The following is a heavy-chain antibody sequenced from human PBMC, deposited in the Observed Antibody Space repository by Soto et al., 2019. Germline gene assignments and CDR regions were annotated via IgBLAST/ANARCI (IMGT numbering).Heavy chain of an antibody. J-gene: IGHJ6*02. CDR3: AKVIRAVSTSSNFYYYSGMDV. CDR1: GFSFSTYG. D-gene: IGHD6-6*01. V-gene: IGHV3-30*18. Sequence: QVQMVESGGGVVQPGRSLRLSCAASGFSFSTYGMHWVRQAPGKGLEWMAVISNDGSNKYYADSVNGRFTISRDNSKDTLFLQMNSLRGEDTAIYYCAKVIRAVSTSSNFYYYSGMDVWGQGTTVTVSS. CDR2: ISNDGSNK.